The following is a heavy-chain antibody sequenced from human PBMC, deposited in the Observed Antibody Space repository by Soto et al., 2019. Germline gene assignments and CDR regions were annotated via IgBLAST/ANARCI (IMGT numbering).Heavy chain of an antibody. D-gene: IGHD4-17*01. V-gene: IGHV4-34*01. CDR2: INYSGST. Sequence: SVPLSVTCGVDDGSFSGYGLSWISKQPGKGLEWIGNINYSGSTNYNPSLKSRVTISVDTSKNQFSLKLSSVTAADTAVYYCARHRRTTVTFNWFDPWGQGTLVTVSS. J-gene: IGHJ5*02. CDR3: ARHRRTTVTFNWFDP. CDR1: DGSFSGYG.